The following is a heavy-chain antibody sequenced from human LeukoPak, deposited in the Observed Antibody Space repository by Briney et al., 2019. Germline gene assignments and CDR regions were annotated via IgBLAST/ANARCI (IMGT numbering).Heavy chain of an antibody. J-gene: IGHJ3*02. CDR2: IYYSGST. CDR1: GGSISSSSYY. Sequence: SETLSLTCTVSGGSISSSSYYWGWIRQPPGKGLEWIGSIYYSGSTYYNPSLKSRVTISVDTSKNQFSLKLSSVTAADTAVYYCATNAKYCSSTSCYRYAFDIWGQGTMVTVSS. V-gene: IGHV4-39*01. CDR3: ATNAKYCSSTSCYRYAFDI. D-gene: IGHD2-2*01.